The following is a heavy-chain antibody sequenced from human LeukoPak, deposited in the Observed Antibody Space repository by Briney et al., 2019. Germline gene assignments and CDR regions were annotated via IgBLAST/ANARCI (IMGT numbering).Heavy chain of an antibody. V-gene: IGHV3-53*01. CDR2: FYSGGAT. CDR1: GFTVSSNY. D-gene: IGHD5-24*01. J-gene: IGHJ4*02. CDR3: ARGDGYNFFDY. Sequence: GGSLRLSCAASGFTVSSNYMSWVRQAPGKGLEWVSVFYSGGATYYADSVKGRFTISRDNSKNTLYLQMKSLRAEDTAVYYCARGDGYNFFDYWGQGTLVTVSS.